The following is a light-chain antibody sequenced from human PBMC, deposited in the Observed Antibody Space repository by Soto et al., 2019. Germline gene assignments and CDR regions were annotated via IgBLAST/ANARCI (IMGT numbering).Light chain of an antibody. Sequence: ETVLTQSPGTLSLSPGDSATLSCRASQSVRNNYLAWLTQTPGQAPRVIMYGASRRATGIPDRFSGGGSGTDFTLTISRLEPEEFAVYDCQQYGHSLWTFGQGTKVDIK. CDR1: QSVRNNY. CDR2: GAS. V-gene: IGKV3-20*01. CDR3: QQYGHSLWT. J-gene: IGKJ1*01.